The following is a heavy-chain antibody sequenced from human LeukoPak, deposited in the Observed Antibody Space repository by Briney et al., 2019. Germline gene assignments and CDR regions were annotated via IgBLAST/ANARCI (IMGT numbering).Heavy chain of an antibody. D-gene: IGHD6-13*01. CDR3: ARAAYSSSPDY. Sequence: GGSLRLSCAASGFTFSSCGMSWVRQTPGKGLEWVSYISPSRGSIYYADSVKGRFAISRDNAKNSLYLQMNSLGGEDTAVYYCARAAYSSSPDYWGQGTLVTVSS. CDR2: ISPSRGSI. CDR1: GFTFSSCG. V-gene: IGHV3-48*01. J-gene: IGHJ4*02.